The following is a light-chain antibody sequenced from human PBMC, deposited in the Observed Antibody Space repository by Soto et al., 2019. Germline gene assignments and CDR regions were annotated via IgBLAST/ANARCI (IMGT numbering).Light chain of an antibody. J-gene: IGLJ2*01. CDR2: TDH. CDR3: AAWDGSLNVVL. Sequence: QSVLTQPPSASATPGQRVTIFCSGSSSNIGTNTVNWYKQVPGTAPTLLIYTDHQRPAGVPDRFSGSKSGTSASLAISWLQSEDEADYYCAAWDGSLNVVLFGGGTKLTVL. V-gene: IGLV1-44*01. CDR1: SSNIGTNT.